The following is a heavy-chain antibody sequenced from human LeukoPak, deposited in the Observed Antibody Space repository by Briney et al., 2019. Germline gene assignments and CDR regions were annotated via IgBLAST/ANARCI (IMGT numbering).Heavy chain of an antibody. CDR2: IYYSGST. CDR3: ARDSRRDGYNRYFDY. J-gene: IGHJ4*02. Sequence: SETLSLTCTVSGDSISSYYWSWIRQPPGKGLEWIGYIYYSGSTNYNPSLKSRVTISVDTSKNQFSLKLSSVTAADTAVYYCARDSRRDGYNRYFDYWGQGTLVTVSS. V-gene: IGHV4-59*01. CDR1: GDSISSYY. D-gene: IGHD5-24*01.